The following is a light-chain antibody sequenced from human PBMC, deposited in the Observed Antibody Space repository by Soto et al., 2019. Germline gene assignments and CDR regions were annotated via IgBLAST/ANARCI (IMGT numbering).Light chain of an antibody. J-gene: IGLJ1*01. CDR2: EVS. CDR3: SSYTRSSTYV. CDR1: SSDVGGYNY. V-gene: IGLV2-14*01. Sequence: QSALTQPASVSGSPGHSITISCTGTSSDVGGYNYVSWYQQHPGKAPKLMIYEVSNRPSGVSNRFSGSKSGNTASLTISGLQAEDEADYYCSSYTRSSTYVFGTGTKVTVL.